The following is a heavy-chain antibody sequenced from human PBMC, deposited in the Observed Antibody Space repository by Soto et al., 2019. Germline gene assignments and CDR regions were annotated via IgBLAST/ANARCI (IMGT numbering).Heavy chain of an antibody. CDR2: IVVGSGNT. V-gene: IGHV1-58*02. D-gene: IGHD5-18*01. Sequence: QMPLVQSGPEVKKPGTSVKVSCKASGFTFTSSAMQWVRQARGQRLEWIGWIVVGSGNTNYAQKFQERVTITRDMSTSTAYMELSSLRSEDTAVYYCAAGTAMVNYYYGMDVWGQGTTVTVSS. CDR3: AAGTAMVNYYYGMDV. CDR1: GFTFTSSA. J-gene: IGHJ6*02.